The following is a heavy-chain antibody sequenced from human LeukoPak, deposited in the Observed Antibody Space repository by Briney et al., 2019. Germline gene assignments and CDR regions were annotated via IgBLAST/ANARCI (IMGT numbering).Heavy chain of an antibody. CDR2: IYPGDSDT. D-gene: IGHD3-9*01. V-gene: IGHV5-51*01. CDR1: GYPFTSYW. Sequence: GESLRISCQASGYPFTSYWIGWVRQKPGKSLEWMGIIYPGDSDTRYSPSFQGQVTISFDKSNNTAYLQWGSLEASDTAMYYCARQRDVIGIDLYYMDVWGKGTTVTVS. J-gene: IGHJ6*03. CDR3: ARQRDVIGIDLYYMDV.